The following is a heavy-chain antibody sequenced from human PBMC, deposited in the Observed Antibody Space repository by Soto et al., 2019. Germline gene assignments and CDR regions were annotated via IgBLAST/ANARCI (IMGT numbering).Heavy chain of an antibody. Sequence: ASVKVSCKASGYTFSSYGISWVRQAPGQGLEWLGWINAYNGNTNYAQKLQGRVTITTDTSTSTAYMELKSLRSDDTAVYYCAGSSSFYSPFDYWGQGTLVTVSS. J-gene: IGHJ4*01. CDR2: INAYNGNT. D-gene: IGHD2-2*01. CDR3: AGSSSFYSPFDY. V-gene: IGHV1-18*01. CDR1: GYTFSSYG.